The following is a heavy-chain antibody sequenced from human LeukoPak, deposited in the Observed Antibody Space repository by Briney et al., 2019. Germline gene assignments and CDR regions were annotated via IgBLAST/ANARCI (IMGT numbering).Heavy chain of an antibody. Sequence: PGGSLRLSCAASGFTFSSYWMHWVRQVPGKGPVWVSRIKSDGSSTSYADSVKGRFTISRDNAKNALYLQMNSLRAEDTAVYYCARDPGDSKFFDYWGQGTLVTVSS. V-gene: IGHV3-74*01. D-gene: IGHD7-27*01. J-gene: IGHJ4*02. CDR1: GFTFSSYW. CDR2: IKSDGSST. CDR3: ARDPGDSKFFDY.